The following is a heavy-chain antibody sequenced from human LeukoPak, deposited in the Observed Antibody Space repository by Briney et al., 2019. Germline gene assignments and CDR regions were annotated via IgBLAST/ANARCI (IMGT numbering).Heavy chain of an antibody. CDR1: GYTFTGYY. CDR2: INPNSGGT. D-gene: IGHD2-15*01. V-gene: IGHV1-2*04. CDR3: ARSYCSGGSCYEY. Sequence: GASVKVSFRASGYTFTGYYMHWMRQAPGQGLEWMGWINPNSGGTNYAQKFQGWVTMTRDTSISTAYMELSRLRSDDTAVYYCARSYCSGGSCYEYWGQGTLVTVSS. J-gene: IGHJ4*02.